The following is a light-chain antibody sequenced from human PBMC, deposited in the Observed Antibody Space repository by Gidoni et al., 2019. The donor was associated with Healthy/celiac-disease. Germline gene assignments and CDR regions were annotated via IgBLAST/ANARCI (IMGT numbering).Light chain of an antibody. CDR2: GAS. CDR3: QQYGSSPG. J-gene: IGKJ1*01. Sequence: TESPGTLSLSPGERATLSCRASQSVSSSYLAWYQQKPGQAPRLLIYGASSRATGIPDRFSGSGSGTDFTLTISRLEPEDFAVYYCQQYGSSPGFGQXTKVEIK. CDR1: QSVSSSY. V-gene: IGKV3-20*01.